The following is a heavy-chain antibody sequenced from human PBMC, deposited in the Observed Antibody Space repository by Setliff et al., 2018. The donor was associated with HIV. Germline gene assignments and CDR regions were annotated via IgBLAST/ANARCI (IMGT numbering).Heavy chain of an antibody. CDR3: ALTGHRLLRGYMDV. D-gene: IGHD2-15*01. CDR2: LYVSGDT. V-gene: IGHV4-4*07. J-gene: IGHJ6*03. Sequence: SLTCYVTAAPISSYYWSWVRQPAGKGLEWIGRLYVSGDTNYNPSLKSRVTMSLDTSKKHFSLNLKSVTAADTAVYYCALTGHRLLRGYMDVWGKGTTVTVSS. CDR1: AAPISSYY.